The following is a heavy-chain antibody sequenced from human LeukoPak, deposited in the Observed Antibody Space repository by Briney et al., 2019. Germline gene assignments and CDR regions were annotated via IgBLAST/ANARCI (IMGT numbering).Heavy chain of an antibody. Sequence: GEVLKISCKGSGYTFTTYWIGWVRQMPGKSLEWMGIIYPADSDTRYSPSFQGQVTISADKSISTAYLQWSSLKASDTAMYYCARLVLGSGWYPFDYWGQGTLVTVSS. J-gene: IGHJ4*02. CDR1: GYTFTTYW. CDR2: IYPADSDT. V-gene: IGHV5-51*01. CDR3: ARLVLGSGWYPFDY. D-gene: IGHD6-19*01.